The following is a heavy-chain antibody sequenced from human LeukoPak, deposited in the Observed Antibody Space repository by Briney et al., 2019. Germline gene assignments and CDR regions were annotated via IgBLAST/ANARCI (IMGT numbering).Heavy chain of an antibody. Sequence: SETLSLTCTVSGGSISSYYWTWIRQPAGQGLEWIGLIYTSGSTNSNPSLKSRVTMSVDTSNNQFSLNLRSVTAADTAVYYCARQMIAAGKTYYGMDVWGQGTTVTVSS. D-gene: IGHD6-13*01. CDR2: IYTSGST. CDR1: GGSISSYY. CDR3: ARQMIAAGKTYYGMDV. V-gene: IGHV4-4*07. J-gene: IGHJ6*02.